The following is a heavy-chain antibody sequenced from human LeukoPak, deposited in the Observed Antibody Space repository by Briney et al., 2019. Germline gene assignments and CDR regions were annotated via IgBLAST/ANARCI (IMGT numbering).Heavy chain of an antibody. V-gene: IGHV3-74*01. CDR2: INSDGTST. CDR1: GFTFSSYL. Sequence: GGSLRLSCAASGFTFSSYLMHWVRQAPGKGLVWVSRINSDGTSTSYEDSVKGRFTISRDNAKNTLYLQMNSLRAEDTAVCYCASGGLYSGSYHFDYWGQGTLVTVSS. J-gene: IGHJ4*02. CDR3: ASGGLYSGSYHFDY. D-gene: IGHD1-26*01.